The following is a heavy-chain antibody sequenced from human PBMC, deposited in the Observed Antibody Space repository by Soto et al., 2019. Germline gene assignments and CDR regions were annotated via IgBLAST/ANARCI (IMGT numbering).Heavy chain of an antibody. J-gene: IGHJ5*02. CDR1: GFTFNSYW. V-gene: IGHV3-74*01. CDR3: ARDRGYCSGGSCYSYNWFDP. Sequence: GGSLRLSCAASGFTFNSYWMHWVRQAPGKGLVWVSRINSDGSSTSYADSVKGRFTISRDNAKNTLYLQMNSLRAEDTAVYYCARDRGYCSGGSCYSYNWFDPWGQGTLVTVSS. CDR2: INSDGSST. D-gene: IGHD2-15*01.